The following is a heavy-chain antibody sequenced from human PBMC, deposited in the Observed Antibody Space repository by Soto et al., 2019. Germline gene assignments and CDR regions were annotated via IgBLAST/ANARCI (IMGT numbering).Heavy chain of an antibody. J-gene: IGHJ5*02. V-gene: IGHV1-18*01. CDR1: GYTFNAYG. Sequence: GASVKVSCKTSGYTFNAYGISWVRQAPGQGLEWLGWISGYNGYTTYAQKFQGRVTMTTDTSTGTAYVELKSLRSDDTAVFYCARVPLPNCSGGTCQTWWSDPWGQGTLVSVSS. CDR3: ARVPLPNCSGGTCQTWWSDP. D-gene: IGHD2-15*01. CDR2: ISGYNGYT.